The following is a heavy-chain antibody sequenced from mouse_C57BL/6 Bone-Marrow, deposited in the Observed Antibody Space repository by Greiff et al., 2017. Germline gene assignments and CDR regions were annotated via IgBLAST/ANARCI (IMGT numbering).Heavy chain of an antibody. V-gene: IGHV2-5*01. D-gene: IGHD1-2*01. CDR3: AKNAELLRHDMDY. CDR2: IWRGGST. J-gene: IGHJ4*01. CDR1: GYSLTSYG. Sequence: QVQLKESGPGLVQPSQCLSLTCTVSGYSLTSYGVHWVSQSPGKGLEWLGVIWRGGSTDYNAAFISRLSITKDNSKSQVFFIMNSLLADDTAIYYCAKNAELLRHDMDYWGQGTSVTVSS.